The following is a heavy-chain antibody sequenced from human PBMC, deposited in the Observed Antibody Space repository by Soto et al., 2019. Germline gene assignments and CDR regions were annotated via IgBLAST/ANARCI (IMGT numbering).Heavy chain of an antibody. V-gene: IGHV3-7*01. CDR1: GFPFSTYW. CDR3: VRGGYFFND. CDR2: IKQDGSEK. J-gene: IGHJ4*02. D-gene: IGHD3-22*01. Sequence: QLVESGGDLVQPGESLRLSCAASGFPFSTYWMSWVRQAPGEGLVWVANIKQDGSEKYYMDSVRGRFTISRDNAKTSLYLQMNSLRAEDTAVYYCVRGGYFFNDWGQGTLVTVSP.